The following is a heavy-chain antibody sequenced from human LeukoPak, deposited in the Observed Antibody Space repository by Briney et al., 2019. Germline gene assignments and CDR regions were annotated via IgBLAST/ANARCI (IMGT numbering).Heavy chain of an antibody. CDR2: IRYDGSNK. CDR1: GFTFSNYD. Sequence: PGGSLRLSCAVSGFTFSNYDMHWVRQAPGKGLEWVAFIRYDGSNKYYADSVKGRFTISRDNSKNTLYLQMNSLRAEDTAIYYCARDNSVGDNAWWFDPWGQGTLVTVSS. V-gene: IGHV3-30*02. J-gene: IGHJ5*02. D-gene: IGHD1-26*01. CDR3: ARDNSVGDNAWWFDP.